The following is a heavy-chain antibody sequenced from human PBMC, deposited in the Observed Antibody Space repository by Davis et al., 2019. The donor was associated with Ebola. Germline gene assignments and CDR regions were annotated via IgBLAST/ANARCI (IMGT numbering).Heavy chain of an antibody. CDR2: TSGGGDST. CDR3: AKNGQWGYYGMDV. V-gene: IGHV3-23*01. J-gene: IGHJ6*02. CDR1: GFAFSNYA. Sequence: GESLKISCPASGFAFSNYAMSWVRQAPGKGLEWVADTSGGGDSTYYADSVKGRFTISRDNSKNTVYLQMNSLRADDTAVYYCAKNGQWGYYGMDVWGQGTTVIVSS. D-gene: IGHD6-19*01.